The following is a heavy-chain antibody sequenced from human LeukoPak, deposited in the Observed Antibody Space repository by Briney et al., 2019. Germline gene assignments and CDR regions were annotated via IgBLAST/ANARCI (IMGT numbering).Heavy chain of an antibody. Sequence: PGGSLRLSCAASGFTVSSNYMTWVRQPPGKGLEWVSVIYSDGSTYYADSVEGRFTISRDNSKNTLYLQMNSLRAEDTAVYYCANSNWLAATYYFDYWGQGTLVTVSS. CDR2: IYSDGST. CDR3: ANSNWLAATYYFDY. V-gene: IGHV3-66*01. J-gene: IGHJ4*02. CDR1: GFTVSSNY. D-gene: IGHD2-15*01.